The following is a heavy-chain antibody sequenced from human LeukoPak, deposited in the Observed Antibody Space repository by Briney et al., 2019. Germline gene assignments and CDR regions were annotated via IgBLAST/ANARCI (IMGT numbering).Heavy chain of an antibody. CDR1: GFTFSSYA. Sequence: GGSLRLSCAASGFTFSSYAMHWVRLAPGKGLEWVAVISYDGSNKYYADSVKGRFTISRDNSKNTLYLQMNSLRAEDTAVYYCAEGGDYGYYYYGMDVWGQGTTVTVSS. CDR3: AEGGDYGYYYYGMDV. J-gene: IGHJ6*02. D-gene: IGHD4-17*01. CDR2: ISYDGSNK. V-gene: IGHV3-30-3*01.